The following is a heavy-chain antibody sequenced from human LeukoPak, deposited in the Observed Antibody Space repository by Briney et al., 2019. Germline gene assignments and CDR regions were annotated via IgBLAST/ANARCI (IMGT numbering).Heavy chain of an antibody. CDR2: IRYDGSNK. D-gene: IGHD3-22*01. CDR3: AKGDSSGYYYGLFDY. J-gene: IGHJ4*02. V-gene: IGHV3-30*02. CDR1: GFTLSSYE. Sequence: GGSLRLSCAASGFTLSSYEMNWVRQAPGKGLEWVAFIRYDGSNKYYADSVKGRFTISRDNSKNTLYLQMNSLRAEDTAVYYCAKGDSSGYYYGLFDYWGQGTLVTVSS.